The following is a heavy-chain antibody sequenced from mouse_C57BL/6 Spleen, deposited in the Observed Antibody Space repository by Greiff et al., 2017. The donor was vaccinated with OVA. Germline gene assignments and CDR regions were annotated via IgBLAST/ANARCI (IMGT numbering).Heavy chain of an antibody. D-gene: IGHD3-2*02. CDR2: IYPRSGNT. Sequence: QVQLKESGAELARPGASVKLSCKASGYTFTSYGISWVKQRTGQGLEWIGEIYPRSGNTYYNEKFKGKATLTADKSSSTAYMELRSLTSEDSAVYFCARRDSSGSFAYWGQGTLVTVSA. J-gene: IGHJ3*01. CDR1: GYTFTSYG. CDR3: ARRDSSGSFAY. V-gene: IGHV1-81*01.